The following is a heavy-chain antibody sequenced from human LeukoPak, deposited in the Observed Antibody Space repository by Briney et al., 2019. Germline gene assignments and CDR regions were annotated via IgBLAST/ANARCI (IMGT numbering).Heavy chain of an antibody. J-gene: IGHJ4*02. V-gene: IGHV4-34*01. CDR2: INHSGST. Sequence: SETLSLTCAVYGGSFSRYYWSWIRQPPGKGLEWIGEINHSGSTNYNPSLKSRVTISVDTSKNQFSLKLSSVTAADTAVYYCVKTGAKGSDYWGQGTLVTVSS. CDR1: GGSFSRYY. D-gene: IGHD1-14*01. CDR3: VKTGAKGSDY.